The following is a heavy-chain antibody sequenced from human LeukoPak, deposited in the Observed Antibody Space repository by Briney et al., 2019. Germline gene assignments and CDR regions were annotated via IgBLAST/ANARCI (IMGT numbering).Heavy chain of an antibody. CDR3: ARDGTRGAVAGTFNWFDP. Sequence: ASVKVSCKASGHTFTSYDINWVRQATGQGLEWMGWMNSNSGNTGYAQKFQGRVTMTRDMSTSTVYMELSSLRSEDTAVYYCARDGTRGAVAGTFNWFDPWGQGTLVTVSS. J-gene: IGHJ5*02. CDR1: GHTFTSYD. V-gene: IGHV1-8*02. D-gene: IGHD6-19*01. CDR2: MNSNSGNT.